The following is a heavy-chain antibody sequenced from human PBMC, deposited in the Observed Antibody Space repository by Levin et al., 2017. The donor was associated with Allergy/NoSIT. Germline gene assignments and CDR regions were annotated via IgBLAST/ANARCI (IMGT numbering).Heavy chain of an antibody. J-gene: IGHJ4*02. V-gene: IGHV3-23*01. CDR1: GFTFSSYA. Sequence: PGGSLRLSCAASGFTFSSYAMSWVRQAPGKGLEWVSAISGSGGSTYYADSVKGRFTISRDNSKNTLYLQMNSLRAEDTAVYYCAKAQGKAVAGTGGFMDYWGQGTLVTVSS. CDR3: AKAQGKAVAGTGGFMDY. D-gene: IGHD6-19*01. CDR2: ISGSGGST.